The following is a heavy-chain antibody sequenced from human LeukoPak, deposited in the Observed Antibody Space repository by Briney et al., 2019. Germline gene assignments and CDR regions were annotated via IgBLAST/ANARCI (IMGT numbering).Heavy chain of an antibody. CDR2: IYHSGST. Sequence: PPETLSLTCAISGGSISSSNWWSWVRQPPGKGLEWIGEIYHSGSTNYSPSLKSRVTISVDKSKNQFSLKVTSVTAADTAVYYCARVSSGSYYFDSWGQGTLVTVSS. CDR3: ARVSSGSYYFDS. J-gene: IGHJ4*02. V-gene: IGHV4-4*03. CDR1: GGSISSSNW. D-gene: IGHD1-26*01.